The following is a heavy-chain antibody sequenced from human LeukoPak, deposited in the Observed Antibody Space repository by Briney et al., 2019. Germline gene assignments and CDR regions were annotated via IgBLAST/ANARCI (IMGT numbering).Heavy chain of an antibody. D-gene: IGHD2-2*02. CDR3: ARHCSSTSCYRVLGD. J-gene: IGHJ4*02. CDR2: ISSSSSYI. V-gene: IGHV3-21*01. Sequence: GGSLRLSCAASGFTFSSYSMNWVRQAPGKGLEWVSSISSSSSYIYYADSVKGRFTISRDNAQHPLSLQMNSLRAEDTAVYYCARHCSSTSCYRVLGDWGQGTLVTVSS. CDR1: GFTFSSYS.